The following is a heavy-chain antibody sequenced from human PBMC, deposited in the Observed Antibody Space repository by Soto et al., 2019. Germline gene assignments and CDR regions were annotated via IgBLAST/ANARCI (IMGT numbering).Heavy chain of an antibody. J-gene: IGHJ6*02. CDR1: GYSFTSYW. CDR3: ARTAVLRYFDWLPPYYYYYGMDV. CDR2: IYPGDSDT. D-gene: IGHD3-9*01. V-gene: IGHV5-51*01. Sequence: GESLKISCKGSGYSFTSYWIGWVRQMPGKGLEWMGIIYPGDSDTRYSPSFQGQVTISADKSISTAYLQWSSLKALDTAMYYCARTAVLRYFDWLPPYYYYYGMDVWGQGTTVTVSS.